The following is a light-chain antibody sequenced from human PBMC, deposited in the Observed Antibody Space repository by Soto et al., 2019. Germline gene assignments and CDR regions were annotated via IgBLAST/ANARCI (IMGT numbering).Light chain of an antibody. CDR2: GAS. J-gene: IGKJ1*01. Sequence: EIVLTQDPGTLSLAPGERATLSCSASQSVSGNYLAWYQQKPGQAPSLLMHGASSRVTGIPERFSGSGYGTDFTLTISRLEPEAFAVYFCQQYGSSPRTFGQGPKVDIK. CDR3: QQYGSSPRT. CDR1: QSVSGNY. V-gene: IGKV3-20*01.